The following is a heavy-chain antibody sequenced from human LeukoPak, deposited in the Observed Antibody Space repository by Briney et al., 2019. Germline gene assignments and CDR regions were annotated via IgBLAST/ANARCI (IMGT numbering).Heavy chain of an antibody. CDR1: GGSISSYY. V-gene: IGHV4-59*01. Sequence: PSETLSLTCTVSGGSISSYYWSWVRQPPGKGLEWIGYVSYDGSTNYSPSLKSRVTISLYTSKNQYSLNLSSVTTADTAVYYCARTTTTSDDWGQGTLVTVSS. D-gene: IGHD4-11*01. CDR3: ARTTTTSDD. CDR2: VSYDGST. J-gene: IGHJ4*02.